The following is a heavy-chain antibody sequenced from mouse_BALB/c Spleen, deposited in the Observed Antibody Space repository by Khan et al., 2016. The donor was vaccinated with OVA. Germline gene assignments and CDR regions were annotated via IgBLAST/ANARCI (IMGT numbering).Heavy chain of an antibody. CDR2: ISYSGGT. CDR3: ARGNYYGYYFDY. V-gene: IGHV3-2*02. Sequence: EVQLQESGPGLVKPSQSLSLTCTVTGYSITSGYAWNWIRQFPGNKLEWMGYISYSGGTSYTPSLKSRISITRDTSKKQFFLQLNSVTTEDTATHYCARGNYYGYYFDYWGQGTPLTVSS. D-gene: IGHD1-1*01. J-gene: IGHJ2*01. CDR1: GYSITSGYA.